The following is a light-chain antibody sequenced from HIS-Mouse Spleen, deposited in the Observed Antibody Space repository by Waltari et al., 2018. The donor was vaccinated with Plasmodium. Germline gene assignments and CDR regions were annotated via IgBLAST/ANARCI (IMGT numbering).Light chain of an antibody. Sequence: DIQMTQSPSSLSASVGDRVTITCRASQSISSYLNWYQQKPGKAPKLLIYAASSLQSGVPSRFSCSGSGTDFTLTISSLQPEDFATYYCQQSYSTPPGTFGQGTKVEIK. CDR3: QQSYSTPPGT. CDR2: AAS. J-gene: IGKJ1*01. CDR1: QSISSY. V-gene: IGKV1-39*01.